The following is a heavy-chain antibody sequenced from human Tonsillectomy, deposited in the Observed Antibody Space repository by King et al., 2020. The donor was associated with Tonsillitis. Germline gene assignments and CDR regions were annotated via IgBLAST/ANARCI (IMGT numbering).Heavy chain of an antibody. CDR2: IDTDGSST. CDR1: GFTFSNYW. D-gene: IGHD2-21*02. V-gene: IGHV3-74*01. J-gene: IGHJ4*02. Sequence: VQLVESGGGLVQPGGSLRLSCAASGFTFSNYWVHWVRQAAGKGLVWVSRIDTDGSSTNYADSVKGRFTISRDNAKNTLYLQMNSLRAEDTAVYYCVVVTEDYWGQGTLVTVSS. CDR3: VVVTEDY.